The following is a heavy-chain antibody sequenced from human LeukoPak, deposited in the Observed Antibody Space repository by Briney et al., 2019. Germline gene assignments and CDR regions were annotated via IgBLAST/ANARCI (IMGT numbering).Heavy chain of an antibody. CDR1: GFTFDDYA. D-gene: IGHD5-18*01. V-gene: IGHV3-43D*03. J-gene: IGHJ4*02. CDR3: AGDGRGYVGFDY. CDR2: ITWDGGST. Sequence: PGGSLRLSCAASGFTFDDYAMHWVRQASGKGLEWVSHITWDGGSTHYADSVKGRFTISRDNSKNTLYLQMNSLRAEDTAVYYCAGDGRGYVGFDYWGQGTLVTVSS.